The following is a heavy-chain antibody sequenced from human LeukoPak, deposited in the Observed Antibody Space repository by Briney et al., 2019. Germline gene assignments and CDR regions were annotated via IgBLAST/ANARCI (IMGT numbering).Heavy chain of an antibody. CDR1: GFTFRVYA. CDR3: AKAGCTSATCYINC. D-gene: IGHD2-2*02. CDR2: ISGADSST. V-gene: IGHV3-23*01. J-gene: IGHJ4*02. Sequence: GGSLRLSCAASGFTFRVYAMSWVRQAPGKGLEGVSAISGADSSTYYADSVKGRFTISRDNSRNTLYLQMSSLRAEDTAVYFCAKAGCTSATCYINCWGQGTLVTVPS.